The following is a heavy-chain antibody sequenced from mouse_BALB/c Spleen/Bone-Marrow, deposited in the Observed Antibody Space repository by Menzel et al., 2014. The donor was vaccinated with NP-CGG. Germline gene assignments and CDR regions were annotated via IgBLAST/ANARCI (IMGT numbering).Heavy chain of an antibody. CDR2: ISDGGSYT. CDR3: VLRWFAY. Sequence: EVKLVESGGGLVKPGGSLKLSCAASGFTFSDYYMYWVRQTPEKRLEWVATISDGGSYTYYPDSVKGRFTISRGNAKNNLYLQMSSLKSEDTAMYYCVLRWFAYWGQGTLVTVSA. J-gene: IGHJ3*01. CDR1: GFTFSDYY. D-gene: IGHD1-1*01. V-gene: IGHV5-4*02.